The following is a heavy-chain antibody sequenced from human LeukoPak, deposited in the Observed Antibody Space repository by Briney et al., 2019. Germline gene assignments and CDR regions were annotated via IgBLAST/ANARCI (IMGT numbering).Heavy chain of an antibody. V-gene: IGHV3-53*01. Sequence: GGSLRLSCAASGFTVSSNNISWVRQARGKGLEWVSVIYSGGSTYYADSVKGRFTISRDNSKNTLYLQMNSLRAEDTAVYYCAKDRKNTMIVVGFDYWGQGTLVTVSS. D-gene: IGHD3-22*01. J-gene: IGHJ4*02. CDR2: IYSGGST. CDR3: AKDRKNTMIVVGFDY. CDR1: GFTVSSNN.